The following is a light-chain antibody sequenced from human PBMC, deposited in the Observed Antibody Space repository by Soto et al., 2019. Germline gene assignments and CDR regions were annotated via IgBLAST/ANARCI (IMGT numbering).Light chain of an antibody. CDR2: AAS. J-gene: IGKJ5*01. CDR1: QSINIY. V-gene: IGKV1-39*01. Sequence: DVQVTQSPSSLSASVGDRFTITCRASQSINIYLNWYQQKPGQAPKLLIYAASSLQSAVPSRFSGSGSGTDFTLAISSLQPEDFGTYYCQQSYSTPITFGQGTRLEIK. CDR3: QQSYSTPIT.